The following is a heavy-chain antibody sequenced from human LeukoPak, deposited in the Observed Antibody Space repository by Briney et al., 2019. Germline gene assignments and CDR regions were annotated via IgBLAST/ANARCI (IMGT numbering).Heavy chain of an antibody. J-gene: IGHJ6*03. V-gene: IGHV4-61*02. D-gene: IGHD3-22*01. CDR2: IYTSGST. CDR1: GGSISSSSYY. Sequence: SETLSLTCTVSGGSISSSSYYWSWIRQPAGKGLEWIGRIYTSGSTNYNPSLKSRVAISVDTSKNQFSLKLSSVTAADTAVYYCAREYGSGYLYEYYYMDVWGKGTTVTISS. CDR3: AREYGSGYLYEYYYMDV.